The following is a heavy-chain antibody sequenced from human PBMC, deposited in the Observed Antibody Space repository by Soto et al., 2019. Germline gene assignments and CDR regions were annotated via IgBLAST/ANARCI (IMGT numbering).Heavy chain of an antibody. D-gene: IGHD4-17*01. V-gene: IGHV3-7*01. CDR3: ARHGDYVFDF. J-gene: IGHJ4*02. Sequence: GGSLRLSCAASGFTFSSCWMGWVRQAPGKGLEWVANIREDGSEKYYMDSVKGRFTVSRDNTKNSLYLQMNSLRAEDTAVYYCARHGDYVFDFWGQGALVTVSS. CDR1: GFTFSSCW. CDR2: IREDGSEK.